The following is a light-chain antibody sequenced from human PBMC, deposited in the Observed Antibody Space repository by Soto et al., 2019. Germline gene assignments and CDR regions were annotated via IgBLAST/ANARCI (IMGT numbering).Light chain of an antibody. CDR1: ESARSVY. CDR2: GAS. CDR3: QQYAGSPRT. J-gene: IGKJ1*01. Sequence: PGERATLACTASESARSVYLGWYQQKPGQAPRLLIYGASTRATGVPDRFSGSGSGTDFTLSISRLEPEDVAVYYCQQYAGSPRTFGQGTKVEIK. V-gene: IGKV3-20*01.